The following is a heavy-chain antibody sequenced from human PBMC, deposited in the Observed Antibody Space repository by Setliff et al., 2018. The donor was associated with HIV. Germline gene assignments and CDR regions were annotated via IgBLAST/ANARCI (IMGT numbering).Heavy chain of an antibody. CDR3: ARDSGNYAFDY. CDR2: IYWNDDK. V-gene: IGHV2-5*01. CDR1: GFSLRTSGVA. J-gene: IGHJ4*02. Sequence: SGPTLVNPTQTLTLTCSFSGFSLRTSGVAVGWIRQPPGKAPEWLALIYWNDDKRYSPSLKNRLTITKDTFKKQVILTVANVDPADTATYHCARDSGNYAFDYWGLGTLVTVSS. D-gene: IGHD1-26*01.